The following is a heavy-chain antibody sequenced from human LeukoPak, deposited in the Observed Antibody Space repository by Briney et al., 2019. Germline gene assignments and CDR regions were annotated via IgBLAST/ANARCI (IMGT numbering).Heavy chain of an antibody. CDR1: GFTFSSYA. J-gene: IGHJ4*02. Sequence: PGGSLRLSCAASGFTFSSYAMSWVRQAPGKGLEWVSAISGSGGSTYYADSVKGRFTISRDNSKNTLYLQMNSLRAEDMAVYYCAKDSSSWYARGFYYFDYWGQGTLVTVSS. CDR2: ISGSGGST. V-gene: IGHV3-23*01. CDR3: AKDSSSWYARGFYYFDY. D-gene: IGHD6-13*01.